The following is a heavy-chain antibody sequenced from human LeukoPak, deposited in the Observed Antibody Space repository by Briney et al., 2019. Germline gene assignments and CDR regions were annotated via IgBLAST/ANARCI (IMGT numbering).Heavy chain of an antibody. CDR2: IYYTGST. D-gene: IGHD1-26*01. CDR3: AREVVGAAEGLDY. J-gene: IGHJ4*02. V-gene: IGHV4-59*01. CDR1: GGSISSYY. Sequence: NSSETLSLTCTVSGGSISSYYWSWIRQPPGKGLEWIGFIYYTGSTNYNPSLKSRVTISVDTSKNQFSLKLSSVTAADTAVYYCAREVVGAAEGLDYWGQGTLVTVSS.